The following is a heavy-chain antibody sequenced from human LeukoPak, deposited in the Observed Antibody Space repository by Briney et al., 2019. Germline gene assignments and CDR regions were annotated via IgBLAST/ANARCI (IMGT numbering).Heavy chain of an antibody. CDR2: ISSSSSYI. J-gene: IGHJ6*02. Sequence: PGGSLRLSCAASGFTFSSYSMNWVRQAPGKGLEWVSSISSSSSYIYYADSVKGRFTISRDNAKNSLYLQMNSLRAEDTAVYYCARGGDYDILTSYPHYYYYGMDVWGQGTTVTVSS. CDR3: ARGGDYDILTSYPHYYYYGMDV. V-gene: IGHV3-21*01. D-gene: IGHD3-9*01. CDR1: GFTFSSYS.